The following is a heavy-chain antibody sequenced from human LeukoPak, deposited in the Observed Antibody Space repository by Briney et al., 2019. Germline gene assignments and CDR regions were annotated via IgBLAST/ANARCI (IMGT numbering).Heavy chain of an antibody. CDR1: GFSIGDYA. V-gene: IGHV3-49*04. CDR2: IRSKAYGGTT. Sequence: QPGRSLRLSCTASGFSIGDYAMSWVRQAPGKGLEWVVFIRSKAYGGTTEYAASVKGRFTISRDDSKSIAYLQMNSLKTEDTAVYYCTTAHDYGGDDAFDIWGQGTMVTVSS. J-gene: IGHJ3*02. CDR3: TTAHDYGGDDAFDI. D-gene: IGHD4-23*01.